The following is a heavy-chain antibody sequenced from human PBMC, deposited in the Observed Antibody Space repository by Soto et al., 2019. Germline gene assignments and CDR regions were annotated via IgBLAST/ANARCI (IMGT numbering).Heavy chain of an antibody. D-gene: IGHD3-3*01. V-gene: IGHV1-18*01. CDR1: GYTFTRSG. J-gene: IGHJ6*02. CDR2: INPDNGNT. CDR3: ARDRGITTFGVYSMYYYGMDV. Sequence: ASVKVSCKASGYTFTRSGISWVRQAPGQGLEWLGWINPDNGNTNYAQHLQGRVSLTTDTSTNTAYMDLRSLRSDDTAVYYCARDRGITTFGVYSMYYYGMDVWGQGTTVTVSS.